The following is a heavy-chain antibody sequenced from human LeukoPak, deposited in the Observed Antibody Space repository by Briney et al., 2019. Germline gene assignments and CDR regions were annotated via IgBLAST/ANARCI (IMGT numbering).Heavy chain of an antibody. Sequence: GGSLSLSCAASGFTFSSNEMKWVRPAPGEGLEWVSYINSGGTIIYYADSVKGRFTISRDNAMNSLYLQMNSLRAEDTAIYFCARDWFADWGQGTLVIVSS. CDR2: INSGGTII. CDR3: ARDWFAD. CDR1: GFTFSSNE. V-gene: IGHV3-48*03. J-gene: IGHJ4*02.